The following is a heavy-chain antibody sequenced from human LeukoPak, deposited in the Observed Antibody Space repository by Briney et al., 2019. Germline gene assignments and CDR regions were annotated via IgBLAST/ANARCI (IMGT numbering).Heavy chain of an antibody. J-gene: IGHJ6*03. Sequence: GSLRLSCAASGFTFNNYAMSWIRQPPGKGLEWIGYIYYSGSTNYNPSLKRRVTISVDTSKNQFSLKLRSVTAADTAVYYCARVRDTAMGSVHYYYMDVWGKGTTVTVSS. CDR3: ARVRDTAMGSVHYYYMDV. V-gene: IGHV4-59*01. CDR1: GFTFNNYA. D-gene: IGHD5-18*01. CDR2: IYYSGST.